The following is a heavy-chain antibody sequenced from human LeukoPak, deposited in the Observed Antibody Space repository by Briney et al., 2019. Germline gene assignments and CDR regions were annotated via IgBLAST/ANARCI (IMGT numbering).Heavy chain of an antibody. V-gene: IGHV5-51*01. Sequence: GESLKISCKGSGYSFTNYWIGWVRQMPGKGLEWMGIIYPGDSDTRYSPSFQGQVTISADKSISTAYPQWSSLKASDTAMYYCARRYYGSSVTSPGWYFDLWGRGTLVTVSS. CDR1: GYSFTNYW. CDR2: IYPGDSDT. D-gene: IGHD3-22*01. CDR3: ARRYYGSSVTSPGWYFDL. J-gene: IGHJ2*01.